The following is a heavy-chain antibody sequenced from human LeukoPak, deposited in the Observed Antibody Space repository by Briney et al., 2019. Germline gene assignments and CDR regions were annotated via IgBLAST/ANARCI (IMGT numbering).Heavy chain of an antibody. CDR1: GFTFSSYA. D-gene: IGHD3-22*01. CDR3: AKVSSRYYDSSGKTYYFDY. V-gene: IGHV3-23*01. J-gene: IGHJ4*02. Sequence: GGSLRLSCAASGFTFSSYALSWVRQAPGTGLWWVLAISGNGVSTFYADSVKGRFTTSRDNSKNTLYLQMNSLRAEDTAVYYCAKVSSRYYDSSGKTYYFDYWGQGTLVTVSS. CDR2: ISGNGVST.